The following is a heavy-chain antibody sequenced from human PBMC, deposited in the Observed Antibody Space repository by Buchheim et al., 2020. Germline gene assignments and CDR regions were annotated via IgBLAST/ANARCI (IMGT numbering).Heavy chain of an antibody. CDR1: GFTFSSYG. D-gene: IGHD3-3*01. CDR2: IWYDGSNK. J-gene: IGHJ4*02. CDR3: ARTSYDFWSGYETPDY. Sequence: QVQLVESGGGVVQPGRSLRLSCAASGFTFSSYGMHGVRQAPGKGLEWVAVIWYDGSNKYYADSVKGRFTISRDNSKNTLYLQMNSLRAEDTAVYYCARTSYDFWSGYETPDYWGQGTL. V-gene: IGHV3-33*01.